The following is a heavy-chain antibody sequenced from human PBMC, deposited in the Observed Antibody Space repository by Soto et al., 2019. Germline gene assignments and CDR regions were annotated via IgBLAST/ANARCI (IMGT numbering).Heavy chain of an antibody. CDR3: ARDAPLVTTVTTFFDY. J-gene: IGHJ4*02. V-gene: IGHV1-69*01. CDR2: IIPIFGTA. D-gene: IGHD4-17*01. CDR1: GGTFSSYA. Sequence: QVQLVQSGAEVKKPGSSVKVSCKASGGTFSSYAISWVRQAPGQGLEWMGGIIPIFGTANYAQKFQGRVTITADESTSTAYMELSSRRSEDTAVYYCARDAPLVTTVTTFFDYWGQGTLVTVSS.